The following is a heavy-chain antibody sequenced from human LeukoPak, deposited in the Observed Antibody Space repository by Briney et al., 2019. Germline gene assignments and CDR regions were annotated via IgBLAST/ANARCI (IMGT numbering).Heavy chain of an antibody. V-gene: IGHV1-46*01. D-gene: IGHD3-22*01. Sequence: ASVKVSCKASGYTFTSYYMHWVRQAPGQGLEWMGIINPSGGSTSYVQKFQGRVTMTRDTSTSTVYMELSSLRSEDTAVYYCARVGGYYDSSGYSGYWGQGTLVTVSS. J-gene: IGHJ4*02. CDR2: INPSGGST. CDR1: GYTFTSYY. CDR3: ARVGGYYDSSGYSGY.